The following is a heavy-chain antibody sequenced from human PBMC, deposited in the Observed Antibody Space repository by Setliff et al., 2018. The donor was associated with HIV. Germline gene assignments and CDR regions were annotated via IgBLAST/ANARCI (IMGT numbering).Heavy chain of an antibody. V-gene: IGHV1-3*01. Sequence: ASVKVSCKASAYSFTDYFIHWVRQAPGQRPEWMARINAGNGNREYSPKFQGRVTITADTSASTMYMELSSLRSEDTAVYYCARVGNNRLQFFDHWGQGTLVTDSS. D-gene: IGHD5-12*01. J-gene: IGHJ4*02. CDR3: ARVGNNRLQFFDH. CDR1: AYSFTDYF. CDR2: INAGNGNR.